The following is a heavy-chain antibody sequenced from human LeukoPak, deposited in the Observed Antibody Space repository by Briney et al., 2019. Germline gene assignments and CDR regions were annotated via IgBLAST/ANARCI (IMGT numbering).Heavy chain of an antibody. D-gene: IGHD1-26*01. V-gene: IGHV1-69*04. Sequence: SVKVSCKASGGTLSSYGVGWVRQAPGQGLEWMGRIIPIVNRANSAQRFQGRVTITADTSTNTVYMELSSLRSDDTAVYYCARLRADAGSGHNWFDPWGQGTLVTVSS. CDR2: IIPIVNRA. CDR3: ARLRADAGSGHNWFDP. CDR1: GGTLSSYG. J-gene: IGHJ5*02.